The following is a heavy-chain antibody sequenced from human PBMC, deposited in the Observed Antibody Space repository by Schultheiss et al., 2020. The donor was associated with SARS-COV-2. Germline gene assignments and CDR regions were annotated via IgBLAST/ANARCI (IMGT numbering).Heavy chain of an antibody. CDR1: GFTFSSYG. D-gene: IGHD6-13*01. CDR2: ISYDGSNK. Sequence: GGSLRLSCAASGFTFSSYGMHWVRQAPGKGLEWVAVISYDGSNKYYADSVKGRFTISRDNSNNTLSLQMNSLRAEDTAVYYCARGGYSSSWYYSYYYGMDVWGQGTTVTVSS. V-gene: IGHV3-30*03. CDR3: ARGGYSSSWYYSYYYGMDV. J-gene: IGHJ6*02.